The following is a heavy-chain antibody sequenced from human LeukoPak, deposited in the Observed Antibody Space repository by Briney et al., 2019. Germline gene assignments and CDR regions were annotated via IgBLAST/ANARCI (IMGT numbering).Heavy chain of an antibody. CDR3: ARDRRGVYYDSSGYYNGGGIDY. V-gene: IGHV4-31*03. J-gene: IGHJ4*02. Sequence: SQTLSLTCTVSGGSISSGGYYWSWIRQHPGKGLEWIGYIYYSGSTYYNPSLKSRVTISVDTSKNQFSLKLSSVTAADTAVYYCARDRRGVYYDSSGYYNGGGIDYWGQGTLVTVSS. CDR2: IYYSGST. CDR1: GGSISSGGYY. D-gene: IGHD3-22*01.